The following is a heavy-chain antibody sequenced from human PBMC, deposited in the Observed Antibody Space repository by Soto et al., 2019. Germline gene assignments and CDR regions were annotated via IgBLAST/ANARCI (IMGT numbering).Heavy chain of an antibody. CDR2: IDPSDSYT. CDR1: GYSFTSYW. CDR3: ARHEPDQRITMVRGAILV. D-gene: IGHD3-10*01. J-gene: IGHJ6*02. Sequence: PGESLKISCQGSGYSFTSYWISWVRQMPGKGLEWMGRIDPSDSYTNYSPSFQGHVTISADKSISTAYLQWSSLKASDTAMYYCARHEPDQRITMVRGAILVWGQGTTVTVSS. V-gene: IGHV5-10-1*01.